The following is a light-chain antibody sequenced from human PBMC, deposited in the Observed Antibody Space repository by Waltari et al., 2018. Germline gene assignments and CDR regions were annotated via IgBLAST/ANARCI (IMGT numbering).Light chain of an antibody. V-gene: IGLV2-14*03. Sequence: QSALTQPASVSGSPGQSITIPCTGTSSDVGGYTYVPWYQHHPGKAPKVKIFDVTKRPSGVSNRFSGSKSGNTASLTISGLQAEDEADYYCSSYTSSSTSLYVFGTGTKVTVL. CDR3: SSYTSSSTSLYV. J-gene: IGLJ1*01. CDR1: SSDVGGYTY. CDR2: DVT.